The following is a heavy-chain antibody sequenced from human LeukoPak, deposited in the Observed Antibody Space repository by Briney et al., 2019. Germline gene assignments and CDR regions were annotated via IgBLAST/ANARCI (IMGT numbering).Heavy chain of an antibody. V-gene: IGHV1-18*01. D-gene: IGHD6-13*01. Sequence: GASVKVSSKASGYTFTSYGISCVRQAPGHGLESMGWISAYNGNPNYGQKLQGRVNMTTDTCTSTAYMELRRLRSDDTAVYYGARDTSSSWEAFDYWGQGTLVTVSS. J-gene: IGHJ4*02. CDR2: ISAYNGNP. CDR3: ARDTSSSWEAFDY. CDR1: GYTFTSYG.